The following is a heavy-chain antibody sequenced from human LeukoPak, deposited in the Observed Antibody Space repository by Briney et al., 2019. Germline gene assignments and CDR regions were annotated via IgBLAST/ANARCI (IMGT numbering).Heavy chain of an antibody. Sequence: ASVKVSCKASEYPFTNYYIHWVRQAPGQGLEWMGLINPSSGSTNYAQKFLGRVTMTRDTSTSTVHMDLSSLRSEDTAVYYRARPGSPAAGASDFHHWGQGTLVTVSS. CDR1: EYPFTNYY. CDR3: ARPGSPAAGASDFHH. V-gene: IGHV1-46*01. CDR2: INPSSGST. D-gene: IGHD6-13*01. J-gene: IGHJ1*01.